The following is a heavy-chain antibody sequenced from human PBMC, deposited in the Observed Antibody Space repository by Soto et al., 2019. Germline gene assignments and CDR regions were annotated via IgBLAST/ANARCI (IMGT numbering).Heavy chain of an antibody. CDR3: ARGELVHTGIWYYYYAMDV. V-gene: IGHV4-59*01. CDR2: IYYSGST. Sequence: SETLSLTCTVSGGSISNYYWSWIRQPPGKGLEWTGYIYYSGSTNYNPSLKSRVTISVDTSKNQFSLKLTSVTATDTAMYYCARGELVHTGIWYYYYAMDVWGQGTTVTSP. J-gene: IGHJ6*02. D-gene: IGHD6-6*01. CDR1: GGSISNYY.